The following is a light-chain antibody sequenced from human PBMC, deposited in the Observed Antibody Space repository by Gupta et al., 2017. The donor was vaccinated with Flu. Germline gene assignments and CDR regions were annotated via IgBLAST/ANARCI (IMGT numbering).Light chain of an antibody. V-gene: IGKV1-5*03. CDR1: QSSSSW. Sequence: VGDRFTITCRASQSSSSWLAWYQQKPRKVPKLLIYKASNLESGVPSRFSGSGSGTEFTLTISSLKPDDSATYYCQRYDSRWTFGQGTRVEIK. CDR2: KAS. J-gene: IGKJ1*01. CDR3: QRYDSRWT.